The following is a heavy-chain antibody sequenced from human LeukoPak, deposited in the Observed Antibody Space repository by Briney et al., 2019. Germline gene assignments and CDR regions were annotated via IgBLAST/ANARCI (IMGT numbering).Heavy chain of an antibody. J-gene: IGHJ4*02. Sequence: PGGSLRPSCAASGFTFSNYAMRWVRQAPGKGLEWVSAISGSGGSTYYADSVKGRFTISRDNSKNTLYLQMNSLRAEDTAVYYCAKVPEGEYSYGILDYWGQGTLVTVSS. V-gene: IGHV3-23*01. CDR2: ISGSGGST. D-gene: IGHD5-18*01. CDR3: AKVPEGEYSYGILDY. CDR1: GFTFSNYA.